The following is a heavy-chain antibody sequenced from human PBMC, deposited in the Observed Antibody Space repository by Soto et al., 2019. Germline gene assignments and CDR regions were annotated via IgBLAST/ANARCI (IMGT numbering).Heavy chain of an antibody. CDR1: GGSISSDNYF. CDR3: AREFNSAAASDVFDI. V-gene: IGHV4-31*03. J-gene: IGHJ3*02. D-gene: IGHD1-20*01. CDR2: IDYIGRA. Sequence: SETLSLTCTVSGGSISSDNYFWSWIRQHPGKGLEWIGYIDYIGRAYYNPSLKSRGTTSVDTSKNQFSLRLSSVTVADTATSYCAREFNSAAASDVFDIWGQGSVVTV.